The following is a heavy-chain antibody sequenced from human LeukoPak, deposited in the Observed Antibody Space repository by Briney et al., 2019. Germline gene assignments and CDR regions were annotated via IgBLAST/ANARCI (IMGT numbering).Heavy chain of an antibody. J-gene: IGHJ4*02. V-gene: IGHV3-9*01. D-gene: IGHD3-22*01. CDR3: AKGSSGGRPYYFDY. CDR2: INYNSGGV. Sequence: GRSLRLSCAASGFTFDDYAMHWVRQFPGRGLEWVSGINYNSGGVGYADSVKGRLTISRDNSKNTLYLQMDSLRAEDTAIYYCAKGSSGGRPYYFDYWGQGTLVTVSS. CDR1: GFTFDDYA.